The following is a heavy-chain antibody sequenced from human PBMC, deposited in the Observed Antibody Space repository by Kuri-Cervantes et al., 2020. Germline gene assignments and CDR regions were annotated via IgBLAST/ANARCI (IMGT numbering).Heavy chain of an antibody. Sequence: GESLKISCAASGFTFSSYGMHWVRQAPGKGLEWVAVISYDGSNKYYADSVKGRFTISRDNSKNTLYLQMNSLRAEDTAVYYCARGGDTVTTEGRGYGMDVWGQGTTVTVSS. J-gene: IGHJ6*02. CDR1: GFTFSSYG. CDR3: ARGGDTVTTEGRGYGMDV. V-gene: IGHV3-30*03. D-gene: IGHD4-17*01. CDR2: ISYDGSNK.